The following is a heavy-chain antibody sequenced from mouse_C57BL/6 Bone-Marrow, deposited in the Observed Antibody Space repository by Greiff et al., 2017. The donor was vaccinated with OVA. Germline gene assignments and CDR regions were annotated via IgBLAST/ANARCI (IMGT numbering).Heavy chain of an antibody. V-gene: IGHV1-47*01. CDR3: ARRGLRYGFAY. CDR1: GYTFTTYT. D-gene: IGHD2-4*01. J-gene: IGHJ3*01. Sequence: VQRVESGAELVKPGASVKMSCKASGYTFTTYTIEWMKQNNGKSLEWIGNFHPNNDDTRYNEKFKGKATLTVEKSSSTVYLELSRLTSEDSAVYYCARRGLRYGFAYWGQGTLVTVST. CDR2: FHPNNDDT.